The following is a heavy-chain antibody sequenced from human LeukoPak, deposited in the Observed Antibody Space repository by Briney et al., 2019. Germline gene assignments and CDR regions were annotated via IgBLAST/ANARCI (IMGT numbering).Heavy chain of an antibody. J-gene: IGHJ4*02. Sequence: PSETLSLTCTVSGGSLSSGGYYWSWVSQHPEKGLEWIGYIYYSGTAYYNPSLKSRVTMSVDTSKNQFSLKLASVTAADTAVYYCARFSNDHGVKFDYWGQGTLVTVSS. V-gene: IGHV4-31*03. D-gene: IGHD4-17*01. CDR1: GGSLSSGGYY. CDR3: ARFSNDHGVKFDY. CDR2: IYYSGTA.